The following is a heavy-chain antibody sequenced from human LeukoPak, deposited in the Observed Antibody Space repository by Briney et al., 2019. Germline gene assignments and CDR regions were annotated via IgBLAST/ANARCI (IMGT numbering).Heavy chain of an antibody. CDR1: GSSFGGYA. V-gene: IGHV3-23*01. CDR3: AKARKVGAIPLFDY. J-gene: IGHJ4*02. D-gene: IGHD1-26*01. Sequence: GGSLDPSWAAPGSSFGGYAMGWARRPPGNGLGGVSAIGSDGKTYYADSVKGRFTISRDNSKNTLSLQMNSLRVEDTAVYYCAKARKVGAIPLFDYWGQGTLVTVSS. CDR2: IGSDGKT.